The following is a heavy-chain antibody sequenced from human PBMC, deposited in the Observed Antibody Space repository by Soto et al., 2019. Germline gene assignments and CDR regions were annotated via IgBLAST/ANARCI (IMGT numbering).Heavy chain of an antibody. CDR3: ARRSSGWYGMDV. CDR2: IYYSGST. Sequence: KPSETLSLTCTVSGGSISSSSYYWGWIRQPPGKGLEWIGGIYYSGSTYYNPSLKSRVTISVDTSKNQFSLKLSSVTAADTAVYYCARRSSGWYGMDVWGQGTTVTVSS. D-gene: IGHD6-19*01. J-gene: IGHJ6*02. V-gene: IGHV4-39*01. CDR1: GGSISSSSYY.